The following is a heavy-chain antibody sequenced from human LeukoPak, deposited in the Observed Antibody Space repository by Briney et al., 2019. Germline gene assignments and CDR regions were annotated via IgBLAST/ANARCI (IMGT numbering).Heavy chain of an antibody. CDR2: IYYSGST. Sequence: SETLSLTCTVSGGSISSSSYYWGWIRQPPGKGLEWIGSIYYSGSTYYNPSLKSRVTISVDTSKNQFSLKLSSVTAADTAVYYCAGRYQLDWFDPWGQGTLVTVSS. D-gene: IGHD2-2*01. CDR3: AGRYQLDWFDP. V-gene: IGHV4-39*01. CDR1: GGSISSSSYY. J-gene: IGHJ5*02.